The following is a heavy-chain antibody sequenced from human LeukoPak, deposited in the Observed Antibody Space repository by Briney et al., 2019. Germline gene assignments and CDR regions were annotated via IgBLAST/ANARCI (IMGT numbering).Heavy chain of an antibody. Sequence: SETLSLTCAVYGGSFSGYYWSWIRQPPGKGLEWIGEINHSGSTNYNPSLKSRVTISVGTSKNQFSLKLSSVTAADTAVYYCARGYSYGYPNYWGQGTLVTVSS. V-gene: IGHV4-34*01. CDR1: GGSFSGYY. J-gene: IGHJ4*02. CDR3: ARGYSYGYPNY. D-gene: IGHD5-18*01. CDR2: INHSGST.